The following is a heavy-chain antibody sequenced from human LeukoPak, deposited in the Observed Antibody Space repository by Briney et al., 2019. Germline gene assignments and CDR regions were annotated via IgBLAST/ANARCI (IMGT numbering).Heavy chain of an antibody. CDR3: ARTGDTERFDY. CDR1: GFTFSNYG. J-gene: IGHJ4*02. Sequence: GKSLRLSCVTSGFTFSNYGMHWVRQAPGKGLEWVALIRYDGSKKDYADSVKGRFTISRDNSKNTLHLQMNSLRAEDTAVYYCARTGDTERFDYWGQGTLVTVSS. CDR2: IRYDGSKK. V-gene: IGHV3-33*01. D-gene: IGHD5-18*01.